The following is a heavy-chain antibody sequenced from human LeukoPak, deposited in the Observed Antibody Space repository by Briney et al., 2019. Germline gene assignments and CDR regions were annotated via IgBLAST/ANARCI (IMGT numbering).Heavy chain of an antibody. D-gene: IGHD2-2*02. CDR1: GGSISSGGYY. CDR2: IYHSGST. J-gene: IGHJ4*02. Sequence: SETLSLTCTVSGGSISSGGYYWSWIRQPPGKGLEWIGYIYHSGSTYYNPSLKSRVTISVDRSKNQFSLKLSSVTAADTAVYYCAREHCSSTSCYTWDYWGQGTLVTVSS. CDR3: AREHCSSTSCYTWDY. V-gene: IGHV4-30-2*01.